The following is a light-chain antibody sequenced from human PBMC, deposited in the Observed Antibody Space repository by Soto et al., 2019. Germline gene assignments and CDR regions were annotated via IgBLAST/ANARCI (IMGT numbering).Light chain of an antibody. V-gene: IGKV3-20*01. CDR3: QQYGSSLT. Sequence: EVVLTQSPVTLSLSPGERATLSCRASQSFRGLLAWYQQKPGQAPRLLIYGASSRATGIPDRFSASGSGTDFTLTISRLEPEDFAVYYCQQYGSSLTFGGGTKVDIK. CDR2: GAS. J-gene: IGKJ4*01. CDR1: QSFRGL.